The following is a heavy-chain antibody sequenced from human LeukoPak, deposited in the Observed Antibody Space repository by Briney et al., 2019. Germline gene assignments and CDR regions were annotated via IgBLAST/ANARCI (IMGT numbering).Heavy chain of an antibody. D-gene: IGHD3-10*01. Sequence: SETLSLTCAVSGGSISSSNWWSWVHQPPGKGLEWIGEIYHSGSTYYNPSLKSRVSISVDTSKNQFSLKLSSVTAADTAVYYCARRPSGFDYWGQGTLVTVSS. J-gene: IGHJ4*02. CDR3: ARRPSGFDY. CDR1: GGSISSSNW. V-gene: IGHV4-4*02. CDR2: IYHSGST.